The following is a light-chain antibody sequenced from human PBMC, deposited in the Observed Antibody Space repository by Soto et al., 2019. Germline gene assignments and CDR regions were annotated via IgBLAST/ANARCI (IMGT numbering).Light chain of an antibody. Sequence: EIVLTQSPDTLSLSPGERATLSCRASQTVNSRFLAWYQQKPGQAPRLLIYGASTRATGIPDRFSGSGSGTDFTLTISRLEPEDFAVYYCQQYDSSPITFGQGTRLEI. CDR3: QQYDSSPIT. CDR1: QTVNSRF. V-gene: IGKV3-20*01. CDR2: GAS. J-gene: IGKJ5*01.